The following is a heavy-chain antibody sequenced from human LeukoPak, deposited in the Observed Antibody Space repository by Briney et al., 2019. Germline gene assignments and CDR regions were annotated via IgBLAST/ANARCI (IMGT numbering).Heavy chain of an antibody. D-gene: IGHD5-18*01. CDR2: IYYSGST. CDR3: ARHNALCGYSYGQADY. CDR1: GASMSSSSYY. J-gene: IGHJ4*02. V-gene: IGHV4-39*01. Sequence: SETLSLTCTVSGASMSSSSYYWGWIRQPPGKGLEWIGSIYYSGSTYYNPSLKSRVTISVDTSKNQFSLKLSSVTAADTAVYYCARHNALCGYSYGQADYWGQGTVVTVSS.